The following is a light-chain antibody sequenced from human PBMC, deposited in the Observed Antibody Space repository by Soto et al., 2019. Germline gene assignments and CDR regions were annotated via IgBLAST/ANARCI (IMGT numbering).Light chain of an antibody. CDR2: AAT. Sequence: QSVLTQPASVSGSPGQSITISCTGTRSDVGSYNLVSWYQQYPGKAPKLMIYAATKRPSGVSNRFSGSKSGITASLTISGLQAEDEADYYCCSYAGSDTFGVFGTGTKVTAL. J-gene: IGLJ1*01. V-gene: IGLV2-23*02. CDR3: CSYAGSDTFGV. CDR1: RSDVGSYNL.